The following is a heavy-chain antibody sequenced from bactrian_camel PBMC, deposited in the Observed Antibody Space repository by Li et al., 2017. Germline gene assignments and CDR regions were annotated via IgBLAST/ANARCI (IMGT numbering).Heavy chain of an antibody. J-gene: IGHJ4*01. Sequence: HVQLVESGGGSVQPGGSLTLTCTASGITFREPDMGWYRQAAGKECELVSTIVYGGKPYYSDSVKGRFTASLDSASNTASLQMNNLRPEDTALYYCATRSGLWVGYITYNYWGQGTQVTVS. V-gene: IGHV3S53*01. CDR2: IVYGGKP. D-gene: IGHD5*01. CDR3: ATRSGLWVGYITYNY. CDR1: GITFREPD.